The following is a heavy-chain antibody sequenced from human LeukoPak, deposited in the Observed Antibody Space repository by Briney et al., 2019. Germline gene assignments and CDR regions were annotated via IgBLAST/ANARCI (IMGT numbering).Heavy chain of an antibody. CDR2: INHSGST. CDR1: GGSFSGYY. J-gene: IGHJ4*02. V-gene: IGHV4-34*01. Sequence: SETLSLTCAVYGGSFSGYYWSWIRQPPGKGLEWIGEINHSGSTNYNPSLKSRVTISVDTSKNQFSLKLSSVTAADTAVYYCVRELPAENYFDYWGQGTLVTVSS. CDR3: VRELPAENYFDY.